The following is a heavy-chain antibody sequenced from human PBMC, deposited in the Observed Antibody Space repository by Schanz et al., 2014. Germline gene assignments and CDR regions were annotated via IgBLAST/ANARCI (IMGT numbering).Heavy chain of an antibody. CDR2: ISNNGDST. Sequence: EVQLVESGGDLVQPGGSLRLSCSASGFTFSTFAMHWVRQAPGKGLEYISAISNNGDSTYYADSVKGRFTISRDNSKNTLFLQMSSLRAEDTALYYCARDRRNADLDYWGQGTLVTVSS. CDR3: ARDRRNADLDY. J-gene: IGHJ4*02. D-gene: IGHD1-1*01. CDR1: GFTFSTFA. V-gene: IGHV3-64D*06.